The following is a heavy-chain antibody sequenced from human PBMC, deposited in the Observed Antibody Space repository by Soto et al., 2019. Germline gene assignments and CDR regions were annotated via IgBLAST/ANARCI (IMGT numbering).Heavy chain of an antibody. CDR3: TTDRDIVVVPAAGYYGMDV. CDR2: IKSKTDGGTT. D-gene: IGHD2-2*01. J-gene: IGHJ6*02. CDR1: GFTFSNAW. V-gene: IGHV3-15*07. Sequence: GGSLRLSCAASGFTFSNAWMNWVRQAPGKGLEWVGRIKSKTDGGTTDYAAPVKGRFTISRDDSKNTLYLQMNSLKTEDTAVYYCTTDRDIVVVPAAGYYGMDVWGQGTTVTVSS.